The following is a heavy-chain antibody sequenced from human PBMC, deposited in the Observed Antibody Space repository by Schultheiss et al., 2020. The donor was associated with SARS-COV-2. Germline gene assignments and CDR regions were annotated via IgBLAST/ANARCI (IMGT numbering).Heavy chain of an antibody. D-gene: IGHD1-26*01. Sequence: GESLKISCAASGFTFSSYAMSWVRQAPGKGLEWVANIKQDGSEKYYVDSVKGRFTISRDNAKNSLYLQMNSLRAEDTAVYYCARDGTVGATWGYWGQGTLVTVSS. CDR1: GFTFSSYA. CDR2: IKQDGSEK. V-gene: IGHV3-7*01. J-gene: IGHJ4*02. CDR3: ARDGTVGATWGY.